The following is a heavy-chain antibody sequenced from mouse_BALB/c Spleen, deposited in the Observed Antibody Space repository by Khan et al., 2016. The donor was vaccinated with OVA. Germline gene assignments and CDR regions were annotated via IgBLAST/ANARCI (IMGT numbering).Heavy chain of an antibody. CDR1: GFAFSSYD. CDR2: ISTGGNKT. V-gene: IGHV5-12-1*01. J-gene: IGHJ2*01. Sequence: EVELVESGGGLVKPGGSLKLSCAASGFAFSSYDMSWVRQTPEKRLEWVAFISTGGNKTYYPDSVKGRFTISRDNAKNPLYLQMSSLKSEETAIYYCTRPQYYGSNYYFDYWGQGTPLTVSS. D-gene: IGHD1-1*01. CDR3: TRPQYYGSNYYFDY.